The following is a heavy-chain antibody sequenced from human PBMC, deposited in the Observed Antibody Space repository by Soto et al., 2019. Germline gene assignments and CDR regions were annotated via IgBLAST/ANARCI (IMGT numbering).Heavy chain of an antibody. D-gene: IGHD3-3*01. CDR3: ARRGLRFPYYFDY. V-gene: IGHV4-38-2*01. CDR2: IYHSGST. Sequence: PSETLSLTCAVSGYSISSGYYWGWIRQPPGKGLEWIGSIYHSGSTYYNPSLKSRVTIPVDTSKNQFSLKLSSVTAADTAVYYCARRGLRFPYYFDYWGQGTLVTVSS. J-gene: IGHJ4*02. CDR1: GYSISSGYY.